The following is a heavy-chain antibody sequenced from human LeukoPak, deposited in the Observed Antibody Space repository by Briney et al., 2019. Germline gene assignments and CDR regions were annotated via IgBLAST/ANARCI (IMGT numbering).Heavy chain of an antibody. Sequence: GASVKVSCKASGYTFTRYYIHWVRQAPGQGLEWMGVINPSGGSTTHARKFQGRVTMTRDTSTSTVYMELSSLRSEDTAVYYCARGGIAARQWFDPWGQGTLVTVSS. V-gene: IGHV1-46*01. J-gene: IGHJ5*02. D-gene: IGHD6-6*01. CDR3: ARGGIAARQWFDP. CDR1: GYTFTRYY. CDR2: INPSGGST.